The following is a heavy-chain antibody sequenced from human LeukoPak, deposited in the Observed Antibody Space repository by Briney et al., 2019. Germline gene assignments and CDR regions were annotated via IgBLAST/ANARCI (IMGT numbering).Heavy chain of an antibody. J-gene: IGHJ3*02. CDR3: ATSLSSSWRHDALDI. D-gene: IGHD6-13*01. V-gene: IGHV3-23*01. CDR2: ISGSGGST. Sequence: GGSLRLSCAASGFTFSSYAMSWVRQAPGKGLEWVSAISGSGGSTYYADSVKGRFTISRDNSKNTLYLQMNSLRAEDTAVYYCATSLSSSWRHDALDIWGQGTMVTVSS. CDR1: GFTFSSYA.